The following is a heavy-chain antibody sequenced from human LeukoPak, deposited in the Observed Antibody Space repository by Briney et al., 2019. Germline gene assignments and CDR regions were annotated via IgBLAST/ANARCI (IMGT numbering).Heavy chain of an antibody. Sequence: SETLSLTCTVSGGSISSGGYYWSWIRQHPGKGLEWIGYIPYNGNTYYNPSLKSRVTISVDTSKNQFSLKLSSVTAADTAVFYCARGAMGGANWFDPWGQGTLVTVSS. J-gene: IGHJ5*02. CDR1: GGSISSGGYY. V-gene: IGHV4-31*03. CDR2: IPYNGNT. D-gene: IGHD5-18*01. CDR3: ARGAMGGANWFDP.